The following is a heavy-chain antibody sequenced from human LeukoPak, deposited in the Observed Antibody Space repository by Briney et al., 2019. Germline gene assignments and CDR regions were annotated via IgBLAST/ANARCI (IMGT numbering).Heavy chain of an antibody. CDR3: ARPGVTGGPASDY. Sequence: GASVKVSCKASGYTFTSYGMKWVRQAPGQGLEWMGWINTNTGNPTYAQGFTGRFVFSLDTSVSTAYLQISSLKAEDTAVYFCARPGVTGGPASDYWGQGTVVTVSS. CDR1: GYTFTSYG. J-gene: IGHJ4*02. CDR2: INTNTGNP. V-gene: IGHV7-4-1*02. D-gene: IGHD3-10*01.